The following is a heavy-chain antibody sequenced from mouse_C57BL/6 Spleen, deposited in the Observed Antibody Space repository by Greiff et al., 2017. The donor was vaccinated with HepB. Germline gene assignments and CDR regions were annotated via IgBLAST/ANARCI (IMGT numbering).Heavy chain of an antibody. CDR2: IDPENGDT. Sequence: EVKLVESGAELVRPGASVKLSCTASGFNIKDDYMHWVKQRPEQGLEWIGWIDPENGDTEYASKFQGQATITADTSSNTAYLQLSSLTSEDTAVYYYTTLGTDYYAMDDWGQVTSVTVSS. CDR3: TTLGTDYYAMDD. J-gene: IGHJ4*01. V-gene: IGHV14-4*01. CDR1: GFNIKDDY. D-gene: IGHD4-1*01.